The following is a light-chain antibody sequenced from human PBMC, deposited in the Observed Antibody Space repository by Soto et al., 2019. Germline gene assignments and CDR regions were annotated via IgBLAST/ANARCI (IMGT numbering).Light chain of an antibody. V-gene: IGKV3-15*01. CDR2: GAS. Sequence: EIVMTQSPATLSVSPGERATLSCRASQSVSSNLAWYQQRPGQAPRLLIYGASTRATGIAARFSGSGFGTEFTLTISSLQSEDFAIYYCQHYNYWPYTFGQGTKLEIK. CDR1: QSVSSN. J-gene: IGKJ2*01. CDR3: QHYNYWPYT.